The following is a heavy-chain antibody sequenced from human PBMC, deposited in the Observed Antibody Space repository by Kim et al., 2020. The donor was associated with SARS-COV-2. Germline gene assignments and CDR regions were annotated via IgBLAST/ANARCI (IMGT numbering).Heavy chain of an antibody. Sequence: GGSLRLSCAASGFTFSTFGMHWVRQAPGKGLEWVAVVSNNGSNKNYADSVKGRFTISRDNSKNTLFLQMNSLRVEDTAVYYCVKGVLAHFDWLRGRGPWGQGTVVSVSS. CDR1: GFTFSTFG. J-gene: IGHJ5*02. CDR2: VSNNGSNK. CDR3: VKGVLAHFDWLRGRGP. D-gene: IGHD3-9*01. V-gene: IGHV3-30*18.